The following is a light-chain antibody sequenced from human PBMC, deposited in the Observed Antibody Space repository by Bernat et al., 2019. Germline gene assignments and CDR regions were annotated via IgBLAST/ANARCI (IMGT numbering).Light chain of an antibody. CDR3: HHYDNLLWT. CDR2: DAS. CDR1: QDISNY. Sequence: DIQMTQSPSSLSASVGDRVTITCQASQDISNYLNWYQQKPGKAPKLLIYDASNLQTGVPSRFSGSGSGTDFTFTISSLQPEDIATYYCHHYDNLLWTFGQGTKVEIK. V-gene: IGKV1-33*01. J-gene: IGKJ1*01.